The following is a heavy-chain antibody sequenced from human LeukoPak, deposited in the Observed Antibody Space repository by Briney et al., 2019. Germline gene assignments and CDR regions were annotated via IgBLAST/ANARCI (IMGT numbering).Heavy chain of an antibody. Sequence: SETLSLTCTVSGGSIRGSTYSWGWIRQPPGKGLEWIGNIYYSGITYYNPSLKSRVTIYVDTSKNQFSLKLTSVTAADTALYYCARQGTSIVGATIDYWGQGTLVTVSS. J-gene: IGHJ4*02. CDR1: GGSIRGSTYS. D-gene: IGHD1-26*01. V-gene: IGHV4-39*01. CDR2: IYYSGIT. CDR3: ARQGTSIVGATIDY.